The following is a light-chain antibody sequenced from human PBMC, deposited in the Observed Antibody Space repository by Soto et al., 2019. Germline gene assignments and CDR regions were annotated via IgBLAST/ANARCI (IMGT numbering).Light chain of an antibody. V-gene: IGKV3-15*01. CDR1: QSVSSN. CDR3: QQDNNWPT. CDR2: GAS. J-gene: IGKJ1*01. Sequence: EIVMTQSPATLSVSPGERATLSCRASQSVSSNLAWYQQKPGQAPRLLISGASTRATGVPARFSGSGSGTEFTLTINSLQSEDFAVYYCQQDNNWPTFGQGTKLEIK.